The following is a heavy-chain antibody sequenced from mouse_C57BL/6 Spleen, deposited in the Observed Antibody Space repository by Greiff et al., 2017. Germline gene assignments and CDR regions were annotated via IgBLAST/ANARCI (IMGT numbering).Heavy chain of an antibody. CDR3: TTGGGNYGGAMDY. J-gene: IGHJ4*01. CDR2: IDPEDGDT. V-gene: IGHV14-1*01. D-gene: IGHD2-1*01. Sequence: EVQLQQSGAELVRPGASVKLSCTASGFNIKDYYMHWVKQRPEQGLEWIGRIDPEDGDTQYAPKFQGKATMTADTSSNTAYLQLSSLTSEDTAVYYCTTGGGNYGGAMDYWGQGTSVTVSS. CDR1: GFNIKDYY.